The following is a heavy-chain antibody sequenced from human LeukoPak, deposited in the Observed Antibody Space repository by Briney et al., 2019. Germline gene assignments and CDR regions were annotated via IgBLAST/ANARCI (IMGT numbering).Heavy chain of an antibody. Sequence: SETLSLTCTVSGGSISTYYWSWVRQPPGKGLEWIGSVYYNGGTNYSPSLKSRVTMSVDTSKNQFSLKLNSVSAADTAVYYCARTGYCNGGSCPSFDYWGQGTLVTVSS. D-gene: IGHD2-15*01. CDR2: VYYNGGT. V-gene: IGHV4-59*12. J-gene: IGHJ4*02. CDR3: ARTGYCNGGSCPSFDY. CDR1: GGSISTYY.